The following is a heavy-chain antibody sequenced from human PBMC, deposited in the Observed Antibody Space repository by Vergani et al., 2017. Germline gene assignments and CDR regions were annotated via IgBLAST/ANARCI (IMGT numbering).Heavy chain of an antibody. CDR3: ARGNTETNGHLYYYYYMDV. Sequence: QVQLQQWGGGLLKPSETLSLTCVVNGGSFTSYHWTWIRQSPGEGLEWVGDIDHTGRPDYNPSLKCRLTMSVDKSRNQFSLTRNSVTATDTAIYFCARGNTETNGHLYYYYYMDVWGQGTAVTVS. J-gene: IGHJ6*03. CDR1: GGSFTSYH. V-gene: IGHV4-34*01. CDR2: IDHTGRP. D-gene: IGHD4-11*01.